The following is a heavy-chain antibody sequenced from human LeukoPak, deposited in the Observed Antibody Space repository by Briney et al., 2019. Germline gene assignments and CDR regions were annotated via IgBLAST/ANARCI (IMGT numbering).Heavy chain of an antibody. Sequence: PSETLSLTCTVSGGSISSYYWSWIRQPPGKGLEWIGYIYYSGSTNYNPSLKSRVTISVDTSKNQFSLKLSSVTAADTAVYYCARDLHYGGYDYWGQGTLVTVSS. J-gene: IGHJ4*02. CDR3: ARDLHYGGYDY. CDR2: IYYSGST. CDR1: GGSISSYY. D-gene: IGHD4-23*01. V-gene: IGHV4-59*01.